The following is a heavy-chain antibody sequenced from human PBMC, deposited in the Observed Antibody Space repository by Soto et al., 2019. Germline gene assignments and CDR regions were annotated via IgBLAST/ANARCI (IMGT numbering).Heavy chain of an antibody. Sequence: ASVKVSCKASGYTFTSYDINWVRQASGQGLEWMGWMNPNSNNAGSAQKFQGRLTLTSDISINTAYMELSSLRSEDTAVYYCVRATEDYSYALGYWGQGTLVTVSS. V-gene: IGHV1-8*01. D-gene: IGHD3-16*01. CDR1: GYTFTSYD. CDR2: MNPNSNNA. CDR3: VRATEDYSYALGY. J-gene: IGHJ4*02.